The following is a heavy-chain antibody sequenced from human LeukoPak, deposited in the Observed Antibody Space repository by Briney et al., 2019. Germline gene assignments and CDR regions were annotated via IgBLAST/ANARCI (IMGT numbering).Heavy chain of an antibody. V-gene: IGHV3-7*01. CDR2: IIEGGDLK. D-gene: IGHD6-19*01. CDR1: GFTFSAYW. CDR3: SRVGKNGWDFDH. Sequence: GESLRLSCAASGFTFSAYWMTWVRQAPGKGLAWVANIIEGGDLKYYVDSVKGRFTISRDNTKNSLYLQMTSLRADDTAVYYCSRVGKNGWDFDHRGQGTLVTVSS. J-gene: IGHJ4*02.